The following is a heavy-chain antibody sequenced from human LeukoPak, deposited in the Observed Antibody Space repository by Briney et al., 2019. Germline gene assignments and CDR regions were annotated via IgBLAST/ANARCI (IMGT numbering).Heavy chain of an antibody. Sequence: PGGSLRLSCAASGFTFSSYSMSWVRQAPGKGLEWVSSISSSSSYIYYADSVKGRSTISRDNAKNSLYLQMDSLRAEDTAVYYCASQISGSFLRYGMDVWGQGTTVTVSS. CDR3: ASQISGSFLRYGMDV. J-gene: IGHJ6*02. CDR2: ISSSSSYI. D-gene: IGHD1-26*01. CDR1: GFTFSSYS. V-gene: IGHV3-21*01.